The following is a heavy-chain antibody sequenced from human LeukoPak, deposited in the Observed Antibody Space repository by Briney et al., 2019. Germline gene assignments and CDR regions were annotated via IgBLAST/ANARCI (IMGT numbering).Heavy chain of an antibody. V-gene: IGHV3-11*01. D-gene: IGHD1-26*01. CDR1: GMTFSDYH. J-gene: IGHJ3*02. CDR2: ITNSGYTI. CDR3: ARDVVKATRGVFDI. Sequence: GGSLRLSCAASGMTFSDYHMTWIRRAPGKGLEWISYITNSGYTIYYADSVKGRFTISRDNAKNSLSLQMNSLRADDTAVYYCARDVVKATRGVFDIWGQGTMVTVSS.